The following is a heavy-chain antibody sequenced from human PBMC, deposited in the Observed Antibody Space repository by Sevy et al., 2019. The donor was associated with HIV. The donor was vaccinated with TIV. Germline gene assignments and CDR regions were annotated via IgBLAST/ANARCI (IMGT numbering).Heavy chain of an antibody. V-gene: IGHV1-18*01. CDR3: ARWGIFGVVALDV. CDR2: ISAYNGNT. J-gene: IGHJ6*02. CDR1: GYTFTSYG. D-gene: IGHD3-3*01. Sequence: ASIKVSCKASGYTFTSYGISWVRQAPGQGLEWMGWISAYNGNTNYAQKLQGRVTMTTDTSTSTAYMELRSLRSDDTAVYYCARWGIFGVVALDVWAKGPRSPSP.